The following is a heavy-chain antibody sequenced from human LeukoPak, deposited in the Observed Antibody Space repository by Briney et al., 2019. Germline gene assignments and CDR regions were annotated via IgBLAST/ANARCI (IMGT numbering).Heavy chain of an antibody. CDR3: ARYAGSSWYQYYFDY. Sequence: SETLSLTCTVSGGSISSYYWSRIRQPPGKGLEWIGYIYYSGSTNYNPSLKSRVTISVDTSKNQFSLKLSSVTAADTAVYYCARYAGSSWYQYYFDYWGQGTLVTVSS. V-gene: IGHV4-59*01. J-gene: IGHJ4*02. CDR1: GGSISSYY. D-gene: IGHD6-13*01. CDR2: IYYSGST.